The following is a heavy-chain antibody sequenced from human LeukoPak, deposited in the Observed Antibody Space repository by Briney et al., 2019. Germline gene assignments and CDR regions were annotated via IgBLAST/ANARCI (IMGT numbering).Heavy chain of an antibody. Sequence: SETLSLTCTVSGGSTSSYYWSWIRQPPGKGLEWIGYIYYSGSTNYNPSLKSRVTISVDTSKNQFYLKLSSVTAADTAVYYCARGELLGSSGWPFDYWGQGTLVTVSS. V-gene: IGHV4-59*01. CDR2: IYYSGST. CDR3: ARGELLGSSGWPFDY. CDR1: GGSTSSYY. J-gene: IGHJ4*02. D-gene: IGHD6-19*01.